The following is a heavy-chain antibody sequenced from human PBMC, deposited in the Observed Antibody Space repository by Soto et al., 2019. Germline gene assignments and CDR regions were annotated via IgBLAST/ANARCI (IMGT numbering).Heavy chain of an antibody. V-gene: IGHV4-4*02. CDR1: GGSISSSNW. CDR2: IFHSGST. J-gene: IGHJ4*02. Sequence: QVQLQESGPGLVKPSGTLSLTCAVSGGSISSSNWWSWVRQPPGKGLEWIGEIFHSGSTNYNPSLKSRXXIXVXXSKNQFSLKLSSVTAADTAVYYCAGYYYDSSGPNYWGQGTLVTVSS. CDR3: AGYYYDSSGPNY. D-gene: IGHD3-22*01.